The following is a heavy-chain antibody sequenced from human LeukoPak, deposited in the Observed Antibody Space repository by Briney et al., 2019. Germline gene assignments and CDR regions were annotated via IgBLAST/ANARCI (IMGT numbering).Heavy chain of an antibody. V-gene: IGHV4-30-4*08. CDR3: ARGYCTNGVCAVGYFDY. J-gene: IGHJ4*02. Sequence: PSETLSLTCTVSGGSISSGTYYWSWIRQHPGKGLEWIGHIYYSGSTYHNPSLKSRVTISVDTSKNQFSLKLSSVTAADTAVYYCARGYCTNGVCAVGYFDYWGQGTLVTVSS. D-gene: IGHD2-8*01. CDR2: IYYSGST. CDR1: GGSISSGTYY.